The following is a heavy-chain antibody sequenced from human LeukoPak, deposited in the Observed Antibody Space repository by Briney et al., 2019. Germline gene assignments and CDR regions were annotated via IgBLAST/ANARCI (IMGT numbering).Heavy chain of an antibody. CDR2: ISSSGSTI. V-gene: IGHV3-11*04. Sequence: GGSLRLSCAASGFTFSDYYMSWIRQAPGKGLEWVSYISSSGSTIYYADSVKGRFTISRDNAKNSLYLQMNSLRAEDTAVYYCARDRGIAAVQTMDVWGQGTTVTVSS. J-gene: IGHJ6*02. CDR1: GFTFSDYY. CDR3: ARDRGIAAVQTMDV. D-gene: IGHD6-13*01.